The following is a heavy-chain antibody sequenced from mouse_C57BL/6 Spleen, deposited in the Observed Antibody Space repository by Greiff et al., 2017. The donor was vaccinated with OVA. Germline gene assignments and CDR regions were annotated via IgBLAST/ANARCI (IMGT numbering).Heavy chain of an antibody. D-gene: IGHD4-1*01. CDR2: IDPSDSET. CDR3: AREDPGRGNFDY. CDR1: GYTFTSYW. Sequence: QVQLKQPGAELVRPGSSVKLSCKASGYTFTSYWMHWVKQRPIQGLEWIGNIDPSDSETHYNQKFKDKATLTVDKSSSTAYMQLSSLTSEDSAVYYCAREDPGRGNFDYWGQGTTLTVSS. V-gene: IGHV1-52*01. J-gene: IGHJ2*01.